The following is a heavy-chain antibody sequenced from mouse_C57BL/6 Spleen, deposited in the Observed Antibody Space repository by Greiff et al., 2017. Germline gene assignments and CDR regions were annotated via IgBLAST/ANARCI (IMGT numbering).Heavy chain of an antibody. CDR1: GFTFSDYG. D-gene: IGHD1-1*01. Sequence: EVKVVESGGGLVKPGGSLKLSCAASGFTFSDYGMHWVRQAPEKGLEWVAYISSGSSTIYYADTVKGRFTISRDNAKNTLFLQMTSLRSEDTAMYYCAREDMGLLYYFDYWGQGTTLTVSS. CDR2: ISSGSSTI. CDR3: AREDMGLLYYFDY. V-gene: IGHV5-17*01. J-gene: IGHJ2*01.